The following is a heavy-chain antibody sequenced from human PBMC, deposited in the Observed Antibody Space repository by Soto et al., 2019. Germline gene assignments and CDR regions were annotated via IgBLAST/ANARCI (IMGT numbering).Heavy chain of an antibody. D-gene: IGHD1-1*01. CDR1: GASISSYY. CDR2: IYYSGST. V-gene: IGHV4-59*01. CDR3: ARDTTPSL. J-gene: IGHJ4*02. Sequence: SETLSLTCTVSGASISSYYWSWIRQPPGKGLEWIGYIYYSGSTNYNPSLKSRVTISVDTSKNQFSLKLSSVTAADTAMYYCARDTTPSLWGQGTLVTV.